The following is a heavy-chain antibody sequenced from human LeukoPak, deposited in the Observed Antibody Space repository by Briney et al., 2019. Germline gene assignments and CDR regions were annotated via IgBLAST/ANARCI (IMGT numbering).Heavy chain of an antibody. D-gene: IGHD3-10*01. CDR3: ARGGYGSGSYPFDY. Sequence: SETLSLTCTVSGGSISSYYWSWIRQPPGKGLEWIGYIYYSGSTNYNPSLKSRVTMSVDTSKNQFSLKLSSVTAADTAVYYCARGGYGSGSYPFDYWGQGTLVTVSS. CDR2: IYYSGST. J-gene: IGHJ4*02. V-gene: IGHV4-59*12. CDR1: GGSISSYY.